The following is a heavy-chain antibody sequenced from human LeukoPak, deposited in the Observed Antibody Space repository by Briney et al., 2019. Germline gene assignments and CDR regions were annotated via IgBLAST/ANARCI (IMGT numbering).Heavy chain of an antibody. CDR1: GYTFSRDS. V-gene: IGHV3-48*01. CDR3: AKDPTVLRFLEWPGYFDY. Sequence: PGGSLRLSCAASGYTFSRDSMNWVRQAPGKGLEWVSYINGGGSPIYYADSVRGRFTISRDNSKNTLYLQMNSRRAEDTAVYYCAKDPTVLRFLEWPGYFDYWGQGTLVTVSS. CDR2: INGGGSPI. J-gene: IGHJ4*02. D-gene: IGHD3-3*01.